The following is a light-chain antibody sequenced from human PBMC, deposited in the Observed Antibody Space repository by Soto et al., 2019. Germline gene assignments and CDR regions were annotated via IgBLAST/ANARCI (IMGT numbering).Light chain of an antibody. J-gene: IGKJ1*01. V-gene: IGKV3-20*01. CDR3: QQYGSSSWT. Sequence: EIVLTQSPGTLSLSPGERATLSCRASQSVSSIYLAWYQHKPGQAPRLLIYGASSRATGIPDRFSGSGSGPDFTLTISRLEPEDFAVYFCQQYGSSSWTFGRGTTVEIK. CDR1: QSVSSIY. CDR2: GAS.